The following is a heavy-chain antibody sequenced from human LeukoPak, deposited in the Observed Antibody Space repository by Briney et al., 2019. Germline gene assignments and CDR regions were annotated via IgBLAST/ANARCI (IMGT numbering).Heavy chain of an antibody. D-gene: IGHD1-26*01. Sequence: GGSLRLSCAASGFTFDDYAMHWVRQAPGKGLEWVSGISWNSGSIGYADSVKGRFTSSRDNAKNSLYLQMNSLRAEDMALYYCAKDMYSGSYYEGDAFDIWGQGTMVTVSS. V-gene: IGHV3-9*03. CDR1: GFTFDDYA. CDR3: AKDMYSGSYYEGDAFDI. CDR2: ISWNSGSI. J-gene: IGHJ3*02.